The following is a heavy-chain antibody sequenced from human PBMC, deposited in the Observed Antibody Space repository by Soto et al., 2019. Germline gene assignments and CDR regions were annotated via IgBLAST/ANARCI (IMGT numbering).Heavy chain of an antibody. Sequence: QVQLVESGGGVVQPGGSLRLSCAPSGFVFSTYTMHWVRQAPGKGLEWVTVISIDGSNKNYADSVKGRFTIPRDNSQNTLFLQMNSIRAADTAVYYCARDGGRPGGNYHYGLDVWGQGTTVTVSS. V-gene: IGHV3-30-3*01. CDR2: ISIDGSNK. D-gene: IGHD3-10*01. CDR3: ARDGGRPGGNYHYGLDV. J-gene: IGHJ6*02. CDR1: GFVFSTYT.